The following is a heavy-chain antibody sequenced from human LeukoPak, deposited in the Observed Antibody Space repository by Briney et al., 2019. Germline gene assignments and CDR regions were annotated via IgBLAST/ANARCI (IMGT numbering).Heavy chain of an antibody. CDR2: IYHSGST. CDR1: GGSISSSNW. CDR3: VGYCGIRSSN. V-gene: IGHV4-4*02. D-gene: IGHD6-13*01. Sequence: SETLSLTCAVSGGSISSSNWWSWVRQPPGKGLEWIGEIYHSGSTNYNPSLKSRVTISVDKPKNQFSLKLSSVTAADTAVYYCVGYCGIRSSNWGQGTLVTVSS. J-gene: IGHJ4*02.